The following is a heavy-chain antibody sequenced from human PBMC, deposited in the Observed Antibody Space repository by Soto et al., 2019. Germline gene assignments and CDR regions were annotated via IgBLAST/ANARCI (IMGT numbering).Heavy chain of an antibody. CDR3: AKLGVEDCGGDCQYYYYYYYYMDV. V-gene: IGHV3-30*18. CDR1: GFTFRSYG. Sequence: PGGSLRLSCAASGFTFRSYGMHWVRQAPGKGLEWVAFISCGGGSTYYADSVKGRFTISRDNSKNTLYLQMNSLRAEDTAVYYCAKLGVEDCGGDCQYYYYYYYYMDVWGKGTTVTVSS. D-gene: IGHD2-21*01. J-gene: IGHJ6*03. CDR2: ISCGGGST.